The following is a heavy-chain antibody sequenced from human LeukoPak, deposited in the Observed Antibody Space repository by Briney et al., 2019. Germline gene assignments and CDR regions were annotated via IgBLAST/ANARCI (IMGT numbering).Heavy chain of an antibody. J-gene: IGHJ4*02. CDR1: GGTFSSYA. D-gene: IGHD6-13*01. CDR3: ARESPTRYSSSWYGQGIFDY. V-gene: IGHV1-69*01. CDR2: IIPIFGTA. Sequence: SVKVSCKASGGTFSSYAISWVRQAPGQGLEWMGGIIPIFGTANYAQTFQGRVTINADESTSTAYMELSSLRSEDTAVYYCARESPTRYSSSWYGQGIFDYWGQGTLVTVSS.